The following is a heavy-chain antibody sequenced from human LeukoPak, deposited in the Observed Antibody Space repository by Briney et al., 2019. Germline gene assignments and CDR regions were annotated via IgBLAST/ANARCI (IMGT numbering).Heavy chain of an antibody. V-gene: IGHV4-30-4*08. J-gene: IGHJ4*02. Sequence: SETLSLTCTVSGGSISSGDYYWSWIRQPPGKGLEWIRYIYYSGSTYYNPSLKSRVTISVDTSKNQFSLKLSSVTAADTAVYYCARDRGGYGDFDYWGQGTLVTVSS. CDR1: GGSISSGDYY. CDR3: ARDRGGYGDFDY. CDR2: IYYSGST. D-gene: IGHD3-16*01.